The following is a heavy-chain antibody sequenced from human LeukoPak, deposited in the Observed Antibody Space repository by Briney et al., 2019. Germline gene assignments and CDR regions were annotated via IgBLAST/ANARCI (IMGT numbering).Heavy chain of an antibody. Sequence: PGGSLRLSCAASGFTFSSYAMSWVRQAPGKGLEWVSAISGSGGSTYYADSVKGRFTISRDNSKNTLYLQMNSLRAEDTAVYYCAKAMVRGVITPLNAFDIWGQGTMVNVSS. V-gene: IGHV3-23*01. J-gene: IGHJ3*02. D-gene: IGHD3-10*01. CDR3: AKAMVRGVITPLNAFDI. CDR2: ISGSGGST. CDR1: GFTFSSYA.